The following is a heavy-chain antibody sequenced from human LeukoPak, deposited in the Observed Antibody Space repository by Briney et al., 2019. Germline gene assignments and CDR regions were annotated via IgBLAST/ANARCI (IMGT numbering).Heavy chain of an antibody. CDR3: ARAHAQFSICSGGSCYVGWFDP. CDR1: GFTFSDYY. V-gene: IGHV3-11*01. J-gene: IGHJ5*02. D-gene: IGHD2-15*01. Sequence: PGGSLRLSCAASGFTFSDYYMSWIRQAPGKGLEWVSYISSSGSTIYYADSVKGRFTISRGNAKNSLYLQMNSLRAEDTAVYYCARAHAQFSICSGGSCYVGWFDPWGQGTLVTVSS. CDR2: ISSSGSTI.